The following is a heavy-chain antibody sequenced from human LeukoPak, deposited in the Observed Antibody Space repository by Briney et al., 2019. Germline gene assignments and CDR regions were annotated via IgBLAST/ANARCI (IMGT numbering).Heavy chain of an antibody. J-gene: IGHJ4*02. CDR2: VSSNGINK. V-gene: IGHV3-30*14. CDR1: GFTFSTYA. Sequence: PGGSLRLSCAASGFTFSTYAMHWVRQAPGKGLEWLSVVSSNGINKYYADSVKGRFTISRDNSKNTLYLQMNSLRAEDTAVYYCAPHEQIWGQGTLVTVSS. CDR3: APHEQI.